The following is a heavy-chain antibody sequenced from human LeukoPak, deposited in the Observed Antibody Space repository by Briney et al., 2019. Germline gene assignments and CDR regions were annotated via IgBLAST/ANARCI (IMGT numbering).Heavy chain of an antibody. D-gene: IGHD3-9*01. CDR1: GFTVSSNY. V-gene: IGHV3-53*01. CDR3: ARGGPVPATGAFDY. J-gene: IGHJ4*02. Sequence: GGSLRLSCAASGFTVSSNYMSWVRQAPGKGLEWVSVIYSGGSTYYADSVKGRFTISRDNSKNTLYLQMNSLRAEDTAVYYCARGGPVPATGAFDYWGQGTLVTVSS. CDR2: IYSGGST.